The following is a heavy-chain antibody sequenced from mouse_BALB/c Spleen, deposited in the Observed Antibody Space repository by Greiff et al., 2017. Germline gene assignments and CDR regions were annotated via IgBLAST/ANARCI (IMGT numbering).Heavy chain of an antibody. Sequence: VHLVESGPGLVKPSQSLSLTCTVTGYSITSDYAWNWIRQFPGNKLEWMGYISYSGSTSYNPSLKSRISITRDTSKNQFFLQLNSVTTEDTATYYCARNVYFYWYFDVWGAGTTVTVSS. CDR1: GYSITSDYA. CDR3: ARNVYFYWYFDV. J-gene: IGHJ1*01. CDR2: ISYSGST. D-gene: IGHD2-1*01. V-gene: IGHV3-2*02.